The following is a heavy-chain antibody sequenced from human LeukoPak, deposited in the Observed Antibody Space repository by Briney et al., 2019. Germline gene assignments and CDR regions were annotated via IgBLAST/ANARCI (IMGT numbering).Heavy chain of an antibody. Sequence: SVKVSCKASGGTFSSYAISWVRQAPGQGLEWMGGIIPIFGTANYAQKFQGRVTITADKSTSTAYMELSSLRSEDTAVYYCARGLRFFAGGYMDVWGKGTAVTVSS. CDR2: IIPIFGTA. CDR3: ARGLRFFAGGYMDV. J-gene: IGHJ6*03. CDR1: GGTFSSYA. D-gene: IGHD3-3*01. V-gene: IGHV1-69*06.